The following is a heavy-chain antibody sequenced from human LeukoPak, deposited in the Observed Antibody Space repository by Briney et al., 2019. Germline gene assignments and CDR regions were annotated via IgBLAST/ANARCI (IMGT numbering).Heavy chain of an antibody. CDR1: GYTFTSYG. D-gene: IGHD2-21*02. CDR2: ISAYNGNT. J-gene: IGHJ4*02. V-gene: IGHV1-18*01. Sequence: ASVKVSCKASGYTFTSYGISWVRQAPGQGLEWMGWISAYNGNTNYAQKLQGRVTMTTDTSTSTAYMELRSLRSDDTAVYYCARGWAYCGGDCYSGLDYWGQGTLATVSS. CDR3: ARGWAYCGGDCYSGLDY.